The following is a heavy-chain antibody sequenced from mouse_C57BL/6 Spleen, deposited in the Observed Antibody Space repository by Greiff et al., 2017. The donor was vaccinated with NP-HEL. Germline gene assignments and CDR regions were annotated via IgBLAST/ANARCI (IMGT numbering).Heavy chain of an antibody. CDR3: AREGYYDYDEDYAMDY. CDR1: GYTFTSYW. V-gene: IGHV1-53*01. D-gene: IGHD2-4*01. CDR2: INPSNGGT. Sequence: QVQLQQPGTELVKPGASVKLSCKASGYTFTSYWMHWVKQRPGQGLESIGNINPSNGGTNYNEKFKSKATLTVDKSSSTAYMQLSSLTSEDSAVYYCAREGYYDYDEDYAMDYWGQGTSVTVSS. J-gene: IGHJ4*01.